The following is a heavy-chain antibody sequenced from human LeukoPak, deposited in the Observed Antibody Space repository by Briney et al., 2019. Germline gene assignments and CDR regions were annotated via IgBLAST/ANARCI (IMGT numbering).Heavy chain of an antibody. CDR1: GGSFSGYY. CDR3: ARGLRGRGYSSSSAL. J-gene: IGHJ4*02. CDR2: INHSGST. D-gene: IGHD6-6*01. Sequence: SETLSLTCAVYGGSFSGYYWSWIRQPPGKGLEWIGEINHSGSTNYNPSLKSRVTISVDTSKNQFSLKLSSVTAADTAVYYCARGLRGRGYSSSSALWGQGTLVTVSS. V-gene: IGHV4-34*01.